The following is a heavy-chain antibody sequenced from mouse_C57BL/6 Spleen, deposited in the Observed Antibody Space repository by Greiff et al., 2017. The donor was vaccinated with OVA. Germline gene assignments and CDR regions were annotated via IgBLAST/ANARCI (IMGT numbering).Heavy chain of an antibody. CDR3: ARDRGDYDVGYFDY. J-gene: IGHJ2*01. CDR2: ISDGGSYT. CDR1: GFTFSSYA. D-gene: IGHD2-4*01. V-gene: IGHV5-4*01. Sequence: EVKLVESGGGLVKPGGSLKLSCAASGFTFSSYAMSWVRQTPEKRLEWVATISDGGSYTYYPDNVKGRFTISRDNAKNNLYLQMSDLKAEDTAMYYCARDRGDYDVGYFDYWGQGTTLTVSS.